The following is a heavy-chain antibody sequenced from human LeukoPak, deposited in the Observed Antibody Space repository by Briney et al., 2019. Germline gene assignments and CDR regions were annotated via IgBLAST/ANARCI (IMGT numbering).Heavy chain of an antibody. D-gene: IGHD6-13*01. J-gene: IGHJ4*02. CDR1: GFTFSSYG. CDR3: ARDESVGQQLPIDY. Sequence: PAGGSLRLSCAASGFTFSSYGMHWVRQAPGKGLEWVAVIWYDGSNKYYADSVKGRFTISRDNSKNTLYLQMNSLRAEDTAVYYCARDESVGQQLPIDYWGQGTLVTVSS. V-gene: IGHV3-33*08. CDR2: IWYDGSNK.